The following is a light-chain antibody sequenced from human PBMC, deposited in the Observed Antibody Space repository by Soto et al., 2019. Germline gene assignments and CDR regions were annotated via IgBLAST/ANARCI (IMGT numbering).Light chain of an antibody. J-gene: IGKJ1*01. Sequence: IQMTQSPSSVSASVGDTVTITCRASQGISSYLAWYQQKPGKAPKLLIYAASTLQSGVPSRFSGSGSGTDFTLTISCLQSEDFATYYCQQYYTYWHMFGQGTKVDIK. CDR2: AAS. CDR1: QGISSY. V-gene: IGKV1-8*01. CDR3: QQYYTYWHM.